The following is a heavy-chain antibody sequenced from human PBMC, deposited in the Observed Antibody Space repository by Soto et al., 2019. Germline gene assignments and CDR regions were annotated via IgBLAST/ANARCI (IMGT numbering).Heavy chain of an antibody. CDR3: AKGHVFVAPQNGRSFDS. CDR1: GFTFSHLE. Sequence: GGSLRLSCAASGFTFSHLETGWVGHAHGMGLGGISYITSGGGTPYYADSVKGRFTISRDNSKNSLYLQMNSLRAEDKTVYYCAKGHVFVAPQNGRSFDSWGQGSLVTVSS. V-gene: IGHV3-48*03. CDR2: ITSGGGTP. J-gene: IGHJ4*02. D-gene: IGHD2-21*01.